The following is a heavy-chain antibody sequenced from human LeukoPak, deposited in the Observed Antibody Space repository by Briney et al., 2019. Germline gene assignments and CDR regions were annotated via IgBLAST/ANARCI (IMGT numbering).Heavy chain of an antibody. CDR3: AGSSGTSTRQFDY. CDR1: GGSISSYY. Sequence: SETLSLTCTVSGGSISSYYWSWIRQPPGKGLEWIGYIYYSGSTNYNPPLKSRVTISVDTSKNQFSLKLSSVTAADTAVYYCAGSSGTSTRQFDYRGQGTLVTVSS. J-gene: IGHJ4*02. D-gene: IGHD1-26*01. V-gene: IGHV4-59*01. CDR2: IYYSGST.